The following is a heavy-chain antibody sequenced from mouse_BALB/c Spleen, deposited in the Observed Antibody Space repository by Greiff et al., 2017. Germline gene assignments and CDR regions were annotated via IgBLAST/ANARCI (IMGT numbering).Heavy chain of an antibody. CDR1: GFSLSRYS. CDR2: IWGGGST. Sequence: VMLVESGPGLVAPSQSLSITCTVSGFSLSRYSVHWVRQPPGKGLEWLGMIWGGGSTDYNSALKSRLSISKDNSKSQVFLKMNSLQTDDTAMYYCARNYGYGSSFPFAYWGQGTLVTVSA. V-gene: IGHV2-6-4*01. D-gene: IGHD1-1*01. J-gene: IGHJ3*01. CDR3: ARNYGYGSSFPFAY.